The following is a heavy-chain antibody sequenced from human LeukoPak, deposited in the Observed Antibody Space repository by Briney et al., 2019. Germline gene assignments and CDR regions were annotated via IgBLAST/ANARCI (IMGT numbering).Heavy chain of an antibody. V-gene: IGHV3-7*01. CDR1: GFTFSSYW. D-gene: IGHD6-13*01. J-gene: IGHJ4*02. Sequence: GGSLRLSRAASGFTFSSYWMNWVRQAPGKGLEWVANIKQDGSETYYVDSVKGRFTISRDSAKNSLNLQMNSLRVEDTAVYYCARAGGARSSWSYWGQGTLVTVSS. CDR3: ARAGGARSSWSY. CDR2: IKQDGSET.